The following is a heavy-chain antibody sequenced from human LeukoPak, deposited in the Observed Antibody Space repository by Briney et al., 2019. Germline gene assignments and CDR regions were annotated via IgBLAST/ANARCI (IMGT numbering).Heavy chain of an antibody. CDR3: AKEHGNTHYYDSSGYYYDY. V-gene: IGHV3-23*01. D-gene: IGHD3-22*01. CDR1: GFTFSSYA. CDR2: ISGSGGST. J-gene: IGHJ4*02. Sequence: GGSLRLSCAASGFTFSSYAMSWVRQAPGKGLEWVSAISGSGGSTYYADSVKGRFTISRDNSKNTLYLQMNSLRAEDTAVYYCAKEHGNTHYYDSSGYYYDYWGQGTLVTVSS.